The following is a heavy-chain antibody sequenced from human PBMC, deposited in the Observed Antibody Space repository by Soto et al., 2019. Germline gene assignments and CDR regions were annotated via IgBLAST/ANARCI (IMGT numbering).Heavy chain of an antibody. CDR1: GFTFSSYG. J-gene: IGHJ4*02. V-gene: IGHV3-30*18. CDR3: AKNHPGY. CDR2: ISYDGSNK. Sequence: GGSLRLSCAASGFTFSSYGMHWVRQAPGKGLEWVAVISYDGSNKYYADSVKGRFTISRDNSKNTLYLQMNSLRAEDTAVYYCAKNHPGYWGQGTLVTVSS.